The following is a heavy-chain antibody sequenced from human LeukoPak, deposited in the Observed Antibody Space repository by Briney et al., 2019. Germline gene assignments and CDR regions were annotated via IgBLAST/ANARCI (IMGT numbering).Heavy chain of an antibody. J-gene: IGHJ5*02. CDR2: ISGSGGST. Sequence: WSLRLSCATSGFTFMNYAMSWVRQAPGKGLEWVSGISGSGGSTYYADSLKGRFTISRDNSKDTLYVQMNSLRAEDTAVYYCARDNSVGDYAWWFDPWGQGTLVTVSS. CDR3: ARDNSVGDYAWWFDP. V-gene: IGHV3-23*01. D-gene: IGHD1-26*01. CDR1: GFTFMNYA.